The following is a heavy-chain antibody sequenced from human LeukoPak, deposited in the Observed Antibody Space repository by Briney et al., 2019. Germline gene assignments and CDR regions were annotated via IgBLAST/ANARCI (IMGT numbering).Heavy chain of an antibody. D-gene: IGHD3-10*02. CDR1: GFTFSSYA. CDR3: AKDLFSGRSGYNFDY. CDR2: ISGSGGST. V-gene: IGHV3-23*01. Sequence: GGSLRLSCAASGFTFSSYAMSWVRQAPGKGLEWVSAISGSGGSTYYADSVKGRFTISRDNSKNTLFLQMSSLRAEDTAVYYCAKDLFSGRSGYNFDYWGLGTLVTVSS. J-gene: IGHJ4*02.